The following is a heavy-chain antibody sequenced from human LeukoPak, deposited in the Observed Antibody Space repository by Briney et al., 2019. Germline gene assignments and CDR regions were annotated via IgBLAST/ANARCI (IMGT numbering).Heavy chain of an antibody. CDR2: IKPDGNEK. CDR1: GFRFSDYW. J-gene: IGHJ4*02. Sequence: GGSLRLSCAASGFRFSDYWMSWVRQAPGKGLEWVANIKPDGNEKHYVDSVKGRFTISRDNAKNSLYLQMNSLRAEDTAVYYCARDQWWQFIAVAITSYFDRWGQGSLVTVSS. V-gene: IGHV3-7*01. D-gene: IGHD6-19*01. CDR3: ARDQWWQFIAVAITSYFDR.